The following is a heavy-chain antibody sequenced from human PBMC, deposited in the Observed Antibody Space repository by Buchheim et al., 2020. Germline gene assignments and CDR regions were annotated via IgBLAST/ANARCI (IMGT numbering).Heavy chain of an antibody. CDR2: IKEDGSEK. V-gene: IGHV3-7*03. CDR3: ARGGSWYLQYYFDY. Sequence: EVQLVESGGGLVQPGGSLRLSCAASGFTFSISWMSWVRQAPGKGLEWVANIKEDGSEKYYVDSVKGRFTISRDNAKNSLYLQMNSLRAEDTAVYYCARGGSWYLQYYFDYWGQGTL. CDR1: GFTFSISW. J-gene: IGHJ4*02. D-gene: IGHD6-13*01.